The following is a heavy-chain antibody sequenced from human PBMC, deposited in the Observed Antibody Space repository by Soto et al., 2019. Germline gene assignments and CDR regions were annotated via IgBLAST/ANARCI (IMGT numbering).Heavy chain of an antibody. CDR3: ARVSPGAQELDY. Sequence: GESLKISCAASGFTFSSYDMHWVRQATGKGLEWVSAIGTAGDTYYPGSVKGRFTISRENAKNSLYLQMNSLRAGDTAVYYCARVSPGAQELDYWGQGTLVTVSS. J-gene: IGHJ4*02. CDR1: GFTFSSYD. V-gene: IGHV3-13*01. CDR2: IGTAGDT. D-gene: IGHD1-1*01.